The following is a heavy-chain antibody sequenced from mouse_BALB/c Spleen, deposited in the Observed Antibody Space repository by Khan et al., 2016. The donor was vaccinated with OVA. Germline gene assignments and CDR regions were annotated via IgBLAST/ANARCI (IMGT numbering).Heavy chain of an antibody. V-gene: IGHV9-3-1*01. CDR3: AKAYWYNAMDY. CDR2: INTSSGEP. CDR1: GYTFTNYG. D-gene: IGHD2-10*01. J-gene: IGHJ4*01. Sequence: QIQLQQSGAELMKPGETVKISCKASGYTFTNYGMHWVKQGPGKGLKWMGGINTSSGEPTYAHDFKGQVTFTLETSSSTAYLQINNLKTKDTATDYCAKAYWYNAMDYWGQGTPVTVSS.